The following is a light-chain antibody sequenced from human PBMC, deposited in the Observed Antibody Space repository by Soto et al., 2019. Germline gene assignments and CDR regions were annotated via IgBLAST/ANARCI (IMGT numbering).Light chain of an antibody. V-gene: IGLV2-14*01. J-gene: IGLJ2*01. CDR1: SSDVGGYNY. CDR3: CSYTSSSTDVV. Sequence: QSVLTQPASVSGSPGQSITISCTGTSSDVGGYNYVSWYQQHPGKAPKLMIYDVSNRPSGVSDRVSGSKSGNTASLTISGLQADDEADFYCCSYTSSSTDVVFGGGTNLTVL. CDR2: DVS.